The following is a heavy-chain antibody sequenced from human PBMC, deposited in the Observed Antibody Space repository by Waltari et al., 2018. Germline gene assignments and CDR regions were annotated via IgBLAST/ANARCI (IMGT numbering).Heavy chain of an antibody. CDR3: ARGGRIQVGSSWLRGYYYGMDV. D-gene: IGHD6-13*01. V-gene: IGHV4-34*01. CDR1: GGSFSGYY. CDR2: INHSGST. Sequence: QVQLQQWGAGLLKPSETLSLTCAVYGGSFSGYYWSWIRQPPGKGLEWIGEINHSGSTNYNPSLKSRVTISVDTSKNQFSLKLSSVTAADTAVYYCARGGRIQVGSSWLRGYYYGMDVWGQGTTVTVSS. J-gene: IGHJ6*02.